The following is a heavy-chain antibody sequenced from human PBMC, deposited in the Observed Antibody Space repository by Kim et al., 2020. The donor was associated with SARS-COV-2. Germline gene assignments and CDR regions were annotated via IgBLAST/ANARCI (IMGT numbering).Heavy chain of an antibody. V-gene: IGHV3-48*04. CDR1: GFTFSSYS. D-gene: IGHD6-13*01. J-gene: IGHJ4*02. Sequence: GGSLRLSCAASGFTFSSYSMNWVRQAPGKGLEWVSYISSSSTIYYADSVKGRFTISRDNAKNSLYLQMNSLRAEDTAVYYCAIDMGGSQPAPFDYWGQGTLVTVSS. CDR3: AIDMGGSQPAPFDY. CDR2: ISSSSTI.